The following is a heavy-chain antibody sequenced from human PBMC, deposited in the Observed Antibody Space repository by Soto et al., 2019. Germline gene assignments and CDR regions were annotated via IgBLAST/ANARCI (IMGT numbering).Heavy chain of an antibody. J-gene: IGHJ2*01. CDR1: GFTVSNYY. V-gene: IGHV3-53*02. CDR2: IYGGGKG. Sequence: EEQLVESGGGLIQPGGSLSLSCAASGFTVSNYYMTWVRQAPGKGLQWLSVIYGGGKGNFGEFMRGRISVSRDNSKNTVYLQVNSLRAEDRGVYFCARVWGWHFDLWGRGTLVTVSS. CDR3: ARVWGWHFDL. D-gene: IGHD7-27*01.